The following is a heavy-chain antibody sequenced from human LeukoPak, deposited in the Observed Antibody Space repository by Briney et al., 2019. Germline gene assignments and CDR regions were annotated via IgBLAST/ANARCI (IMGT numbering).Heavy chain of an antibody. Sequence: ASVKVSCKASGYTFTSCDINWVRQATGQGLEWMGWMNPNSGNTGYAQKFQGRVTMTRNTSISTAYMELSSLRSEDTAVYYCARAMPITMVRGYGMDVWGQGTTVTVSS. CDR3: ARAMPITMVRGYGMDV. V-gene: IGHV1-8*01. D-gene: IGHD3-10*01. CDR1: GYTFTSCD. CDR2: MNPNSGNT. J-gene: IGHJ6*02.